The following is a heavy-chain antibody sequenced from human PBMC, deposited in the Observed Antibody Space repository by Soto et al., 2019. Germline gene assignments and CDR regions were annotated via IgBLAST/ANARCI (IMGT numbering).Heavy chain of an antibody. CDR1: GFTFDDYA. Sequence: PGGSLRLSCAASGFTFDDYAMHWVRQAPGKGLEWVSGISWNSGSIGYADSVKGRFTISRDNAKNSLYLQMNSLRAEDTALYYCAKNSQAGTFYYYYMDVWGKGTTVTVSS. V-gene: IGHV3-9*01. D-gene: IGHD6-13*01. J-gene: IGHJ6*03. CDR3: AKNSQAGTFYYYYMDV. CDR2: ISWNSGSI.